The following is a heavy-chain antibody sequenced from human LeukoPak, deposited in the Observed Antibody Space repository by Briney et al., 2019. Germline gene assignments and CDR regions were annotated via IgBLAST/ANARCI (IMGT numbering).Heavy chain of an antibody. CDR1: GFTFSSYS. J-gene: IGHJ1*01. CDR3: TRGGYSSTLYGRYQH. Sequence: GGSLRLSCAASGFTFSSYSMNWVRQAPGKGLEWVASISSSSSYVYYADSMKGRFSISRDNARNSLYLQMNSLRADDTAVYYCTRGGYSSTLYGRYQHWGQGTLVTVSP. CDR2: ISSSSSYV. D-gene: IGHD6-13*01. V-gene: IGHV3-21*01.